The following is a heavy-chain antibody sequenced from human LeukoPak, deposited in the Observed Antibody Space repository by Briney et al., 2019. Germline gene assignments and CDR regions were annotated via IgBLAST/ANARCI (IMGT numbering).Heavy chain of an antibody. CDR2: ISGSGGST. V-gene: IGHV3-23*01. D-gene: IGHD2-2*01. J-gene: IGHJ4*02. CDR1: GFTFSSYA. CDR3: AKPYCSSTSCYRGYFDY. Sequence: GGSLRLSCAASGFTFSSYAMSWVRQAPGKGLEWVSAISGSGGSTYYADSVKGRFTISRDNSKNTLYLQMNSLRAEDTAVYYCAKPYCSSTSCYRGYFDYWGREPWSPSPQ.